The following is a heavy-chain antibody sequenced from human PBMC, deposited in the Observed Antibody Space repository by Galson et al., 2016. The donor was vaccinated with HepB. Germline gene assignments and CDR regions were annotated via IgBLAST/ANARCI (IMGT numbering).Heavy chain of an antibody. J-gene: IGHJ3*01. CDR1: GFTFSSYN. Sequence: SLRLSCAASGFTFSSYNMNWVRQAPGKGLEWVASITSSGTYTYYGDSLKGRFTISRDNAKNSLFLQMNRLRAEDTAFYYCARGRRQFTNFGVAAAFDLWGQGTMVTVSS. D-gene: IGHD3-3*01. CDR2: ITSSGTYT. V-gene: IGHV3-21*01. CDR3: ARGRRQFTNFGVAAAFDL.